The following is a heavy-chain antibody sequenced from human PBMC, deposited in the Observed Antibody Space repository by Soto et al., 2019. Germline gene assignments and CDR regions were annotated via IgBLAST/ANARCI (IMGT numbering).Heavy chain of an antibody. Sequence: PSETLSLTCGVSGYSINRGYYWGWIRQPPGKGLEWIASFHRSGTTYYNPSLRSRVTISVDTSKNQLSLRLSSVTAADTAVYYCVGDYGDTQNYFDFWGQGVLVTVS. J-gene: IGHJ4*02. V-gene: IGHV4-38-2*01. CDR3: VGDYGDTQNYFDF. CDR1: GYSINRGYY. D-gene: IGHD4-17*01. CDR2: FHRSGTT.